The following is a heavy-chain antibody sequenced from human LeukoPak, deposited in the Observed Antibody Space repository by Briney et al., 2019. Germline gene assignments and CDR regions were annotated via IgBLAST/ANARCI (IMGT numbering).Heavy chain of an antibody. Sequence: SETLSLTCTVSGGSISSSSYYWGWIRQPPGKGLEWIGSIYYSGGTYYNPSLKSRVTISVDTSKNQFSLKLSSVTAADTAVYYCARRRYFSPYYMDVWGKGTTVTISS. V-gene: IGHV4-39*01. CDR3: ARRRYFSPYYMDV. CDR2: IYYSGGT. D-gene: IGHD3-9*01. J-gene: IGHJ6*03. CDR1: GGSISSSSYY.